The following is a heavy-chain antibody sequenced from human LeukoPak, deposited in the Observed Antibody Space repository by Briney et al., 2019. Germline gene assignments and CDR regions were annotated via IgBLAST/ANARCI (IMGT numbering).Heavy chain of an antibody. Sequence: GSLRLSCAASGFPFSSYGMHWVRPAPGKGLEWVAVIWYDGSNKYYADSVKGRFTISRDNSKNTLYLQMNSLRAEDTAVYYCARDHRFGELLGLLDYWGQGTLVTVSS. J-gene: IGHJ4*02. V-gene: IGHV3-33*01. D-gene: IGHD3-10*01. CDR3: ARDHRFGELLGLLDY. CDR2: IWYDGSNK. CDR1: GFPFSSYG.